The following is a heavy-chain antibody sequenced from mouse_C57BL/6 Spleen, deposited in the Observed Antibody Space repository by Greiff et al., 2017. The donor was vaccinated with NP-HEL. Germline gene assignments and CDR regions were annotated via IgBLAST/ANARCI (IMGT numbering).Heavy chain of an antibody. CDR2: INPNNGGT. D-gene: IGHD1-1*01. Sequence: EVQLQQSGPELVKPGASVKISCKASGYTFTDYYMNWVKQSHGKSLEWIGDINPNNGGTSYNQKFKGKATLTVDKSSSTAYMELRSLTSEDSAVYYCARLYGRGDYYAMDYWGQGTSVTVSS. CDR3: ARLYGRGDYYAMDY. J-gene: IGHJ4*01. V-gene: IGHV1-26*01. CDR1: GYTFTDYY.